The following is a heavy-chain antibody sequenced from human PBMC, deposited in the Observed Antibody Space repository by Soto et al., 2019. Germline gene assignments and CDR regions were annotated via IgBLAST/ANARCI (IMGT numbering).Heavy chain of an antibody. V-gene: IGHV1-69*13. D-gene: IGHD2-8*01. CDR2: IIPIFGTA. J-gene: IGHJ5*02. Sequence: SVKVSCKASGGTFSSYAISWVRQAPGQGLEWMGGIIPIFGTANYAQKFQGRVTITADESTSTAYMEPSSLRSEDTAVYYCAKEGGKVSNPLDPWGQGTLVTVYS. CDR3: AKEGGKVSNPLDP. CDR1: GGTFSSYA.